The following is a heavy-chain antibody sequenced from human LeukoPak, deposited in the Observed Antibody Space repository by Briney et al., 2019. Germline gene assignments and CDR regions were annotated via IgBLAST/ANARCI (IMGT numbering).Heavy chain of an antibody. D-gene: IGHD3-22*01. V-gene: IGHV1-2*02. J-gene: IGHJ3*02. Sequence: WASVKVSCKASGYTFTAYYMHWVRQAPGQGLEWMGWINPSRGGTNYAQKFQARVTMTRDTSIATTYMELNRLTSDDTAVYFCAREMDSSEAFDIWARGHWSPSPQ. CDR3: AREMDSSEAFDI. CDR2: INPSRGGT. CDR1: GYTFTAYY.